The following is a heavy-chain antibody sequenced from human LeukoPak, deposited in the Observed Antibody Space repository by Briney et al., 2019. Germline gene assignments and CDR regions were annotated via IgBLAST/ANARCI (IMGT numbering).Heavy chain of an antibody. CDR2: INPNSGGT. D-gene: IGHD2-2*02. CDR3: AREGYCSSTSCYTGSELLFDY. CDR1: GYTFTGYY. Sequence: ASVEVSCKASGYTFTGYYMHWVRQAPGQGLEWVGWINPNSGGTNYAQKFQGRVTMTRDTSISTAYMELSRLRSDDTAVYYCAREGYCSSTSCYTGSELLFDYWGQGTLVTVSS. J-gene: IGHJ4*02. V-gene: IGHV1-2*02.